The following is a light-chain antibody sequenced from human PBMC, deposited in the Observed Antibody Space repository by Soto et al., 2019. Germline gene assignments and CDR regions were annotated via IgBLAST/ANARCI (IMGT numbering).Light chain of an antibody. CDR1: ISTIGSND. V-gene: IGLV1-51*02. CDR2: END. Sequence: QSVLTQPPSVSAAPGQKVTISCSGSISTIGSNDVSWYQQFPGTAPKLLIYENDKRPSGIPDRFSGSKSGTSATLGITGLQTGDEADYYCGTWDSSLSDAVVFGGGTQLTVL. CDR3: GTWDSSLSDAVV. J-gene: IGLJ2*01.